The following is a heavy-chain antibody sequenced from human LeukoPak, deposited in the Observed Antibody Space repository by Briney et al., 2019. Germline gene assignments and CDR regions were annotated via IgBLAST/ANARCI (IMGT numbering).Heavy chain of an antibody. CDR1: GGSFSGYY. D-gene: IGHD3-10*01. CDR2: INHSGRT. V-gene: IGHV4-34*01. CDR3: ARFGYGSGDPYYYYYYMDV. Sequence: KSSETLSLTCAVYGGSFSGYYWSWIRQSPGKGLEWIGEINHSGRTNYNPSLKSRVTISVDTSKNQFSLKLSSVTAADTAVYYCARFGYGSGDPYYYYYYMDVWGKGTTVTVSS. J-gene: IGHJ6*03.